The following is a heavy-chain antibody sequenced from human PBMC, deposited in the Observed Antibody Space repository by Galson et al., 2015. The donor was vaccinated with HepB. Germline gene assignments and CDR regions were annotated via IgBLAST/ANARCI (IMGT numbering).Heavy chain of an antibody. D-gene: IGHD6-19*01. CDR2: TYYRSKWYN. J-gene: IGHJ4*02. Sequence: CAISGDSVSTNSATWNWIRQSPSRGLEWLGRTYYRSKWYNEFAVSVKSRMTINPDTSKNQFSLQLNSVTPEDTAVYFCARGAVAGTGTEFDCWGQGTLVTVSS. CDR1: GDSVSTNSAT. CDR3: ARGAVAGTGTEFDC. V-gene: IGHV6-1*01.